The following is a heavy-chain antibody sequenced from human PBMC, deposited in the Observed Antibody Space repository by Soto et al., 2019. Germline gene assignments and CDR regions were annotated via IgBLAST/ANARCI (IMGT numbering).Heavy chain of an antibody. Sequence: SETLSLTCAVSGGSFRGFYWTWIRQSPGKGLEWLGDINHVGITNYNPSLKSRVTISVETSKNQFSLKLSSVSAADTAVYYCARGDTHRNYYGMDVWGQGTTVTVSS. J-gene: IGHJ6*02. CDR3: ARGDTHRNYYGMDV. D-gene: IGHD2-15*01. CDR2: INHVGIT. V-gene: IGHV4-34*09. CDR1: GGSFRGFY.